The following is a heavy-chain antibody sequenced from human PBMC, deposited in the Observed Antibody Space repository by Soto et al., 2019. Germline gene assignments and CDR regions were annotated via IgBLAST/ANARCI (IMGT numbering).Heavy chain of an antibody. V-gene: IGHV4-39*07. CDR1: SGSISSSSYY. Sequence: PSETLSLTCAVSSGSISSSSYYWGWIRQPPGKGLEWIGSIYYSGSTYYNPSLKSRVTISVDTSKNQFSLKLSSVTAADTAVYYCARGRVAAPRPVYYYMDVWGKGTTVTVSS. CDR3: ARGRVAAPRPVYYYMDV. J-gene: IGHJ6*03. D-gene: IGHD6-6*01. CDR2: IYYSGST.